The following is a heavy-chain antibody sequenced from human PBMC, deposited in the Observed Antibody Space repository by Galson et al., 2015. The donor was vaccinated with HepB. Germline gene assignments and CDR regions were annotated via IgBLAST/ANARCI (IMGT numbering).Heavy chain of an antibody. V-gene: IGHV1-18*01. CDR1: GYTFTSYG. J-gene: IGHJ5*01. Sequence: SVKVSCKASGYTFTSYGISWVRQAPGQGLEWMGWISAYNGNTNYAQKLQGRVTMTTDTSTSTAYMELRSLRSDDTAVYYCARLRGILGTMTVGESDSWGQGTLVTVSS. D-gene: IGHD3-22*01. CDR2: ISAYNGNT. CDR3: ARLRGILGTMTVGESDS.